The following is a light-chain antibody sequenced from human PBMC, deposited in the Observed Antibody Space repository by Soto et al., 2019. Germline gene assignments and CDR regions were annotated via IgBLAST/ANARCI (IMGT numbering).Light chain of an antibody. J-gene: IGLJ1*01. CDR3: SSYSISTAYL. CDR1: DSDIGDYDY. CDR2: EVS. Sequence: QSVLTQPAPVSGSPGQSITISCTGTDSDIGDYDYVSWYQLHPGKAPNLVLFEVSNRPSGVSYRFSGSKSGNTASLTISGLQAEDEADYFCSSYSISTAYLFGTGTKVTVL. V-gene: IGLV2-14*01.